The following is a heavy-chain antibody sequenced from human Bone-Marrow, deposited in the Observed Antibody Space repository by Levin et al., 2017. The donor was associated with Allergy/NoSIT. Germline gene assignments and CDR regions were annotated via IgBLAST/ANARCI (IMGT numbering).Heavy chain of an antibody. J-gene: IGHJ4*02. CDR3: TRGREWNITDYFDY. CDR1: GFTFSSYS. CDR2: ISRSGNVV. V-gene: IGHV3-48*04. Sequence: PGGSLRLSCAASGFTFSSYSMNWVRQAPGKGLEWVSYISRSGNVVYHADSVKGRFTISRDNARNALYLQMNSLRTEDTAVDHCTRGREWNITDYFDYWGRGTLVTVSS. D-gene: IGHD1-14*01.